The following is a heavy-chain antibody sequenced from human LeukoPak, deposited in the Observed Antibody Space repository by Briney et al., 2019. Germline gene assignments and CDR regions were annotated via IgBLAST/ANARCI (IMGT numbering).Heavy chain of an antibody. CDR2: IYYSGST. Sequence: SETLSLTCTVSGGSISSSSYYWGWIRQPPGKGLEWIGSIYYSGSTYYNPSLKSRVTISVDTSKNQFSLKLSSVTAADTAEYYCARAVVGETFDYWGQGTLVTVSS. CDR3: ARAVVGETFDY. V-gene: IGHV4-39*01. D-gene: IGHD1-26*01. CDR1: GGSISSSSYY. J-gene: IGHJ4*02.